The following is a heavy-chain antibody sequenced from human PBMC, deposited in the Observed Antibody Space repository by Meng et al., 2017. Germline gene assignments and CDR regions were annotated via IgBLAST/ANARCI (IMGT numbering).Heavy chain of an antibody. V-gene: IGHV3-23*01. D-gene: IGHD6-19*01. CDR2: ISGSGGST. CDR1: GFTFSSYA. Sequence: GESLKISCAASGFTFSSYAMSWVRQAPGKGLEWVSAISGSGGSTYYADSVKGRFTISRDNSKNTLYLQMNSLRAEDTAVYYCAKHAQWLVLWDFDYWGQGKLVTVSS. J-gene: IGHJ4*02. CDR3: AKHAQWLVLWDFDY.